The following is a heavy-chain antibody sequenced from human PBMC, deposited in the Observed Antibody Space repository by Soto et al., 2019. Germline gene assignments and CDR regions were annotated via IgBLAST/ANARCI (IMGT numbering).Heavy chain of an antibody. V-gene: IGHV1-18*01. CDR1: GYTFTSYG. Sequence: GASVKVSCEASGYTFTSYGISWVRQAPGQGLEWMGWISAYNGNTNYAQKLQGRVTMTTDTSTSTAYMELRSLGSDDTAVYYCASNRRFGDGFDPWGQGTLVTVSS. J-gene: IGHJ5*02. CDR2: ISAYNGNT. CDR3: ASNRRFGDGFDP. D-gene: IGHD2-21*01.